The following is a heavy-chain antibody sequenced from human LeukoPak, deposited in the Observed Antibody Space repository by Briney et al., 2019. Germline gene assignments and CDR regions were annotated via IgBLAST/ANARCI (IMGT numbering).Heavy chain of an antibody. CDR3: ARDPADSRGWCNY. Sequence: PGGSLRLSCAASGFTFSSYSMNWVRQAPGKGLEWVSSISSSSSYIYYADSVKGRFTISRGNAKNSLYLQMNSLRAEDTAVYYCARDPADSRGWCNYWGQGTLVTVSS. CDR1: GFTFSSYS. CDR2: ISSSSSYI. D-gene: IGHD6-19*01. J-gene: IGHJ4*02. V-gene: IGHV3-21*01.